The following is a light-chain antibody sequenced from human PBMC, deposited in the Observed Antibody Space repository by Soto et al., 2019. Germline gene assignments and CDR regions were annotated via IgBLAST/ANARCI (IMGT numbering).Light chain of an antibody. V-gene: IGKV1-39*01. Sequence: DIQMTQSPSSLSASVVDRVTIACRASQSISTYLNWYQQKPGKAPNLLIYTGSSLQSGVPSRFSGSGSGTDFTITINSLQPEDFATYYCQQAASCPITFGQGTRLEI. J-gene: IGKJ5*01. CDR3: QQAASCPIT. CDR2: TGS. CDR1: QSISTY.